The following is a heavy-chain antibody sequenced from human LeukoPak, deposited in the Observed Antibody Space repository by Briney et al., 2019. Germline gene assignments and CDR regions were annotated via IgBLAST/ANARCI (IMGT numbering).Heavy chain of an antibody. Sequence: ASVKVSCKASGYTFTSYDINWVRQATGQGLEWMGWMNPNSGNTGYAQKFQGRVTMTRNTSISTAYMELSSLRSEDTAVYYCARGDSSSWNPLYYYCYMDVWGKGTTVTGSS. CDR2: MNPNSGNT. J-gene: IGHJ6*03. V-gene: IGHV1-8*01. CDR1: GYTFTSYD. D-gene: IGHD6-13*01. CDR3: ARGDSSSWNPLYYYCYMDV.